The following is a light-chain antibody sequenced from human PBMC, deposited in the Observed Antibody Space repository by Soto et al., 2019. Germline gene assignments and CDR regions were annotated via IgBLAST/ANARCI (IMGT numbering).Light chain of an antibody. Sequence: QSALTQPASVSGSPGQSITISCTGTSGDIGSYDYVSWYQQPPGKAPKLILYEVSNRPSGISNRFSGSKSGSMASLTISGLQSEDEADYFCSSYTTSNTLVFGGGTTLTVL. CDR3: SSYTTSNTLV. J-gene: IGLJ2*01. CDR1: SGDIGSYDY. CDR2: EVS. V-gene: IGLV2-14*01.